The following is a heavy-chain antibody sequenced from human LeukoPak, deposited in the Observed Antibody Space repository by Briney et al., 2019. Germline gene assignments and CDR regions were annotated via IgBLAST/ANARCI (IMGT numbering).Heavy chain of an antibody. CDR1: GGTFSSYA. CDR2: IIPIFGTA. D-gene: IGHD6-13*01. J-gene: IGHJ4*02. V-gene: IGHV1-69*01. CDR3: ALNLPGIAAAVLDY. Sequence: GSSVKVSCKASGGTFSSYAISWVRQAPGQGLEWMGGIIPIFGTANYARKFQGRVTITADESTSTAYMELSSLRSEDTAVYYCALNLPGIAAAVLDYWGQGTLVTVSS.